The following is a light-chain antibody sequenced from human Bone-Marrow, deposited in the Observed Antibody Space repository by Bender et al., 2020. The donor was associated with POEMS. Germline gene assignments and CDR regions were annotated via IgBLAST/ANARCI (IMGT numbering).Light chain of an antibody. J-gene: IGLJ1*01. V-gene: IGLV3-21*02. CDR1: NIGSKS. Sequence: SYVLTQPPSVSVAPGQTATITCGGNNIGSKSVHWYQQKPGQAPVLVVSEDTDRPSGIPDRFSGSNSGNTATLTISRVEAGDEADYYCQVWDSNFDHYVFGTGTKVTV. CDR2: EDT. CDR3: QVWDSNFDHYV.